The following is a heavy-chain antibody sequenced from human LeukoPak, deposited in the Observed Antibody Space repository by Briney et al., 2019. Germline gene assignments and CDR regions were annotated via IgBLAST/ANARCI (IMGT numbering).Heavy chain of an antibody. V-gene: IGHV1-24*01. CDR1: GYTLIELS. Sequence: VASVKVSCKVSGYTLIELSVYWVLPAPGKGLEWMGGFDPEDGETIYAQKFQGRVIMHEDTSTATDYMELSSLRSEDTAVYYCAIEDYYYYYTDVWGKGPTVTVSS. CDR2: FDPEDGET. J-gene: IGHJ6*03. CDR3: AIEDYYYYYTDV.